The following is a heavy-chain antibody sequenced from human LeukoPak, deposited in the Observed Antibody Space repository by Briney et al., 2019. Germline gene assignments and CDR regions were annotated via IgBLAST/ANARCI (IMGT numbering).Heavy chain of an antibody. CDR3: GRDGLAFWSGYSSFDY. CDR2: ISSSSSYI. Sequence: GGSLRLSCAASGFTFSSYSMNWVRQAPGKGLEWVSSISSSSSYIYYADSVKGRFTISRDNAKNSLYLQMNSLRAEDTAVFYCGRDGLAFWSGYSSFDYWGQGTLVTVSS. V-gene: IGHV3-21*01. D-gene: IGHD3-3*01. CDR1: GFTFSSYS. J-gene: IGHJ4*02.